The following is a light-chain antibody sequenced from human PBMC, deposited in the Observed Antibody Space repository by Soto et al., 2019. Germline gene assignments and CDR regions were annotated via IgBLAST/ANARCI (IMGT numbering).Light chain of an antibody. Sequence: EIVLTQSPGTLSLSPGERATLSCRASQSVSSNYLAWYQQKPGQAPSLLIYGASSRATGIPDRFSGSGSGTDFTLTISRLEPEDFAVYYCQQYGSSPRTFDQGTKVEIK. V-gene: IGKV3-20*01. CDR3: QQYGSSPRT. CDR1: QSVSSNY. CDR2: GAS. J-gene: IGKJ1*01.